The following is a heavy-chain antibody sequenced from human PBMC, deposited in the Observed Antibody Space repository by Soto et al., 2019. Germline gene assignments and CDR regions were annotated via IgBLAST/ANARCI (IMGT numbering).Heavy chain of an antibody. Sequence: QVQLVQSGAEVKKPGSSVKVSCKASGGTFSSYAISWVRQAPGQGLEWMGGIIPIFGTANYAQKLQGRVTITADESTSTAYIELSRLRSEDTAVYYCARHVPAAGYYYGMDVWGQGTTVTVSS. CDR3: ARHVPAAGYYYGMDV. CDR2: IIPIFGTA. V-gene: IGHV1-69*12. D-gene: IGHD2-2*01. CDR1: GGTFSSYA. J-gene: IGHJ6*02.